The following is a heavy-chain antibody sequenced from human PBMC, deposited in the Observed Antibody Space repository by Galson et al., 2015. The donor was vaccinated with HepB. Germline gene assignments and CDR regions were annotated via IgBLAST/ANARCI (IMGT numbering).Heavy chain of an antibody. Sequence: SVKVSCKASGYTFTGYYMHWVRQAPGQGLEWMGWINPNSGGTNYAQKSQGWVTMTRDTSISTAYMELSRLRSDDTAVYYCAREVAPATYYYYGMDVWGQGTTVTVSS. V-gene: IGHV1-2*04. J-gene: IGHJ6*02. CDR2: INPNSGGT. CDR1: GYTFTGYY. CDR3: AREVAPATYYYYGMDV.